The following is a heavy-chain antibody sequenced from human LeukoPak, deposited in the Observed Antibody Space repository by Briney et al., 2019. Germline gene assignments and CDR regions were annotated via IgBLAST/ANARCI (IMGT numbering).Heavy chain of an antibody. CDR2: IYYSGST. CDR3: ASQPTYYYDSSGYYYKAGMDY. CDR1: GGSISSYY. V-gene: IGHV4-59*01. D-gene: IGHD3-22*01. Sequence: SETLSLTCTVSGGSISSYYWSWIRQPPGKGLEWIGYIYYSGSTNYNPSLKSRVTISVDTSKNQFSLKLSSVTAADTAVYYCASQPTYYYDSSGYYYKAGMDYWGQGTLVTVSS. J-gene: IGHJ4*02.